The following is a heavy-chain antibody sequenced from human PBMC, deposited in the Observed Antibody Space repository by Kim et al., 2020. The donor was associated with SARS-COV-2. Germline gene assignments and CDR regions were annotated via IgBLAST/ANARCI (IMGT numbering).Heavy chain of an antibody. CDR1: GGSVSSGSYY. D-gene: IGHD3-3*01. CDR3: ASYDFWSTVDY. J-gene: IGHJ4*02. CDR2: IYYSGST. Sequence: SETLSLTCTVSGGSVSSGSYYWSWIRQPPGKGLEWIGYIYYSGSTNYNPSLKSRVTISVDTSKNQFSLKLSSVTAADTAVYYCASYDFWSTVDYWGQGTLVTVSS. V-gene: IGHV4-61*01.